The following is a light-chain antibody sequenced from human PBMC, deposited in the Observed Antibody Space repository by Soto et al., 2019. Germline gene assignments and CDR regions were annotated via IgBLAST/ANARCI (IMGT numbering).Light chain of an antibody. CDR2: KAS. Sequence: DIQMTQSPSTLSGSVGDRVTITCRASQTISSWLAWYQQKPGKAPKLLIYKASTLKSGVPSRFSGSGSGTEFTHTISSLQPDDFATYYRQHYNSYSEAFGQGTKVELK. J-gene: IGKJ1*01. CDR3: QHYNSYSEA. CDR1: QTISSW. V-gene: IGKV1-5*03.